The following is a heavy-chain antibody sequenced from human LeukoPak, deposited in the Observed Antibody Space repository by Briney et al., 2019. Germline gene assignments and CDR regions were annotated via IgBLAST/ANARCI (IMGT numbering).Heavy chain of an antibody. CDR2: IYYSGST. V-gene: IGHV4-59*01. Sequence: SETLALTCTVSGGSISSYYWSWIRQPPGKGLEWIGYIYYSGSTNYNPSLKSRVTISVDTSKNQFSLKLSSVTAADTAVYYCARTGGDYYFDYWGQGTLVTVSS. CDR3: ARTGGDYYFDY. D-gene: IGHD2-21*02. J-gene: IGHJ4*02. CDR1: GGSISSYY.